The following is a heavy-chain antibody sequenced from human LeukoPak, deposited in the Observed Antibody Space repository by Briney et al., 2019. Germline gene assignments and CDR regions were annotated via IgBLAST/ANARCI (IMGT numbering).Heavy chain of an antibody. CDR1: EFTFSSYS. Sequence: PGGSLRLSCAASEFTFSSYSMNWVRQAPGKGLEWVSGISASGGDTFYADSVKGRFTISRDNSKNTLSLQMNSLRVEDTAIYYCAKDVRRCNGACTWGQGTLVTVSS. D-gene: IGHD2-8*01. J-gene: IGHJ5*02. CDR2: ISASGGDT. V-gene: IGHV3-23*01. CDR3: AKDVRRCNGACT.